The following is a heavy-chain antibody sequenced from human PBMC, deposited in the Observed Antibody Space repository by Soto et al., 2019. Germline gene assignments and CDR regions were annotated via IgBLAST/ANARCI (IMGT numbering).Heavy chain of an antibody. V-gene: IGHV3-48*02. CDR3: GGDSRGYQYPDVSHI. CDR1: GFTFSSYS. D-gene: IGHD3-22*01. Sequence: PGGSLRLSCAASGFTFSSYSMNWVRQAPGKGLEWVSYISSSSSTIYYADSVKGRFTISRDNAKNSLYLQMNSLRDEDTAVYYCGGDSRGYQYPDVSHIWCQATMVTVS. J-gene: IGHJ3*02. CDR2: ISSSSSTI.